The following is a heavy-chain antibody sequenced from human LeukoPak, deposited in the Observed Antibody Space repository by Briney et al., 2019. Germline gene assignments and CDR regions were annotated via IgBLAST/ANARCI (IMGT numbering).Heavy chain of an antibody. CDR3: ARDVVVTASYYYGMDV. D-gene: IGHD2-21*02. V-gene: IGHV3-48*01. Sequence: GGSLRLSCAASGFTFSDYSMNWVRQAPGKGLEWVSWITGSSDTIFYADSVKGRFTISRDNSKNTLYLQMNSLRAEDTAVYYCARDVVVTASYYYGMDVWGQGTTVTVSS. CDR1: GFTFSDYS. CDR2: ITGSSDTI. J-gene: IGHJ6*02.